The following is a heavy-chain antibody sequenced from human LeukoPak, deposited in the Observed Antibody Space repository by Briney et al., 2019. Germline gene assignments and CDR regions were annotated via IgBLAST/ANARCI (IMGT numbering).Heavy chain of an antibody. CDR3: ARGLLVGHPYYCAMDV. Sequence: SQTLSLTCAISGDSVSSNSATWTWIRQSPSRGLEWLGGTYFRSKWYNSAESVKSRISINPDTSKNQFSLQLSSVTPEDTAVHYFARGLLVGHPYYCAMDVWGQGTTVSFSS. D-gene: IGHD1-26*01. CDR2: TYFRSKWY. J-gene: IGHJ6*02. CDR1: GDSVSSNSAT. V-gene: IGHV6-1*01.